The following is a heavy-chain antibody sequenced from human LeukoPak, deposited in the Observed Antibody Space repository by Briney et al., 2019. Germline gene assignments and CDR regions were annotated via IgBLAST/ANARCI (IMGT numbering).Heavy chain of an antibody. J-gene: IGHJ3*02. CDR3: ARRSRENAFDI. Sequence: GGSLRLSCAASGFTFSSYEMNWVRQAPGKGLEWVSYISSSGSTIYYADSVKGRFTISRDNAKNSLYLQMNSLRAEDTAVYYCARRSRENAFDIWGQGTMVTVSS. V-gene: IGHV3-48*03. CDR1: GFTFSSYE. D-gene: IGHD2-15*01. CDR2: ISSSGSTI.